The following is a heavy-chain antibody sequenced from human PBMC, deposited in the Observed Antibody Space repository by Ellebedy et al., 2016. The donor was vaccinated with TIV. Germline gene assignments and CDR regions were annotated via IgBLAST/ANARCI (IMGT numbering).Heavy chain of an antibody. V-gene: IGHV3-21*01. CDR3: LRADCAGNTESPQYYLRSRS. Sequence: GGSLTLSXAISGFTFTSHSLTWVRQAPGKGLEWVSSITSNGSFKYYAGHLKGRFTIPQDDTSNSLFLPMNSLRAEDTAVYYCLRADCAGNTESPQYYLRSRSWGQGTLVTVSS. CDR1: GFTFTSHS. D-gene: IGHD4-23*01. CDR2: ITSNGSFK. J-gene: IGHJ4*02.